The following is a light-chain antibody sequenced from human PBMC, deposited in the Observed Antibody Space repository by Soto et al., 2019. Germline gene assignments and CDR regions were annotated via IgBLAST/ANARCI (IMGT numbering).Light chain of an antibody. Sequence: EIVLTQSPGTLSLSPGERATLSCRARQSVSSSYLAWYQQKPGQAPRLLVYGASSRATGIPDRFSGSGSGTDFTLTISSLQSEDFAVYYCQQYNNWPPSRTFGQGTKVDIK. CDR1: QSVSSSY. J-gene: IGKJ1*01. CDR2: GAS. V-gene: IGKV3-20*01. CDR3: QQYNNWPPSRT.